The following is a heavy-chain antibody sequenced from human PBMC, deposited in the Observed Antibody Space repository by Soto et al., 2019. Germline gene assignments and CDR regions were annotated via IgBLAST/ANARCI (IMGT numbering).Heavy chain of an antibody. D-gene: IGHD3-10*01. Sequence: QVQLQESGPGLVQPSETLSLTCTVSGDSLSRGSFYWSWIRQSPGKGLEWIGHIYDSGTTTYNPSLMGRVTISQDTSMNRFSLPLTSVTAADTAVYYCARRFTFGYFQPWGQGTLVAVSS. CDR1: GDSLSRGSFY. J-gene: IGHJ1*01. CDR2: IYDSGTT. CDR3: ARRFTFGYFQP. V-gene: IGHV4-61*03.